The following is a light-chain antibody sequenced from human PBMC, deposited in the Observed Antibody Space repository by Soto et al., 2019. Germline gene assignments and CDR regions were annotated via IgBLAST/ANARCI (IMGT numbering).Light chain of an antibody. CDR2: DAS. CDR3: QQYNNYSPTWT. Sequence: AIRMTQSPSSFSASTGDRVSITCRATQDIGTYLAWYQQIPGKAPKLLIYDASTLQTGVPSRFSGSGSGTEFTLTISSLQPDDFATYYCQQYNNYSPTWTFGRGTK. CDR1: QDIGTY. J-gene: IGKJ1*01. V-gene: IGKV1-8*01.